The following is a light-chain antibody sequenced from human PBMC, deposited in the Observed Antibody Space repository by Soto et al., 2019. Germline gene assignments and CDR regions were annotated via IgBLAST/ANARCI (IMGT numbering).Light chain of an antibody. CDR3: CSYAGDSTWV. J-gene: IGLJ3*02. CDR2: EGT. Sequence: QSALAQPASVSGSPGQSITISCTGSSGDVGSYKFVSWFQQNPGKAPKLIIYEGTKRPSGVSDRFSGSKSGYTASLTISGLQAEDQADYYCCSYAGDSTWVFGGGTKLTVL. V-gene: IGLV2-23*01. CDR1: SGDVGSYKF.